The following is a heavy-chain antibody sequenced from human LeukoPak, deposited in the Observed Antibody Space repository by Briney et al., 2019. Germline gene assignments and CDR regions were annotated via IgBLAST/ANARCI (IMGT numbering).Heavy chain of an antibody. Sequence: ASVKVSCKASGYTFTSYDINWVRQATGQGLEWMGWMNPNSGNTGYAQKFQGRVTMTRNTSISTAYMELSSLRSEDTAVYYCARDPTGIAVAGDWGQGTLVTVSS. CDR2: MNPNSGNT. CDR1: GYTFTSYD. D-gene: IGHD6-19*01. CDR3: ARDPTGIAVAGD. J-gene: IGHJ4*02. V-gene: IGHV1-8*01.